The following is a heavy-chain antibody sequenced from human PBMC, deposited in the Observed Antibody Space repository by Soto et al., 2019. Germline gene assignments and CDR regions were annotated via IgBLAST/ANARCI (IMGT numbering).Heavy chain of an antibody. CDR1: GGSISSGDYY. CDR2: IYYSGST. D-gene: IGHD3-10*01. Sequence: PSETLSLTCTVSGGSISSGDYYRSWIRQPPGKGLEWIGYIYYSGSTYYNPSLKSRVTISVDTSKNQFSLKLSSVTAADAAVYYCARGRRDVYGMDVWGQGTTVTVSS. CDR3: ARGRRDVYGMDV. J-gene: IGHJ6*02. V-gene: IGHV4-30-4*01.